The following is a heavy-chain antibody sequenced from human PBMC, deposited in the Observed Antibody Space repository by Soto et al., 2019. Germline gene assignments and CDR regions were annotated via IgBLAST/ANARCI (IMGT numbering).Heavy chain of an antibody. CDR2: IYYSGST. J-gene: IGHJ4*02. V-gene: IGHV4-61*01. CDR3: EREVYRYAYFEY. Sequence: SETLSLTCTFSVVSVSSNSYYCSWIRQPPGKGLEWIGYIYYSGSTSYNPSLKTRVTISVDTSKNQFSLNLSSVTAADTAVYYCEREVYRYAYFEYLGQRTLINRSS. D-gene: IGHD5-18*01. CDR1: VVSVSSNSYY.